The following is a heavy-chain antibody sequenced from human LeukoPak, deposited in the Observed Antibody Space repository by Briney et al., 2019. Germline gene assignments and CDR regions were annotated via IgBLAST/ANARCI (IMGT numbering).Heavy chain of an antibody. Sequence: GGSLRLSCAASGFTFSSYWMHWVRQAPGKGLVWVSRINSDGSSTSYADSVKGRFTISRDNAKNTLYLQVNSLRAEDTAVYYCATSRRLNYFDYWGQGTLVTVSS. D-gene: IGHD6-25*01. CDR3: ATSRRLNYFDY. V-gene: IGHV3-74*01. CDR2: INSDGSST. CDR1: GFTFSSYW. J-gene: IGHJ4*02.